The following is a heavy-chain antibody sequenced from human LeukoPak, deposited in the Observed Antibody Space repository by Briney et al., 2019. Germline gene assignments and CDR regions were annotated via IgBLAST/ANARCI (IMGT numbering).Heavy chain of an antibody. CDR2: IWHDGSNQ. J-gene: IGHJ2*01. V-gene: IGHV3-33*06. Sequence: SGGSLRLSCAASGFTFSNYVMHWVRQAPGKGLEWVAAIWHDGSNQNYGGSVKGRLTISRDNSKNTLYLQMNSLRSEDTAVYYCAKETTGYLDLWGRGTLVTVSS. CDR1: GFTFSNYV. CDR3: AKETTGYLDL. D-gene: IGHD4-17*01.